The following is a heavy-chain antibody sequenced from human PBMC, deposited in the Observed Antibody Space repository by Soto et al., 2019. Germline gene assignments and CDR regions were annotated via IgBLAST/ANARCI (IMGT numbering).Heavy chain of an antibody. V-gene: IGHV3-43*02. CDR3: AKAKFYYDSSPYDS. J-gene: IGHJ4*02. D-gene: IGHD3-22*01. CDR1: GFTFADYA. Sequence: VQMVASGGGVVHPGGSLRLSCAVSGFTFADYAVHWVRQSAGKGLEWVSFINADGSEKYYADSVRGRFTISRDNSKDSFYLQMNSLRLEDTAMYYCAKAKFYYDSSPYDSWGQGTLVTVSS. CDR2: INADGSEK.